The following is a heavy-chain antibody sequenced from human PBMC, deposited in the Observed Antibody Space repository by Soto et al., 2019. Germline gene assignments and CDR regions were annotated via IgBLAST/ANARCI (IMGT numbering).Heavy chain of an antibody. Sequence: SETLSLTCTVSGGSISSGDYYWGWIRQPPGKGLEWIGSIYYSGSTYYNPSLKSRVTISVDTSKNQFSLKLSSVTAADTAVYYCARDGGGVWSGYYNLDYWGQGTLVTVSS. CDR2: IYYSGST. CDR3: ARDGGGVWSGYYNLDY. D-gene: IGHD3-3*01. V-gene: IGHV4-39*07. J-gene: IGHJ4*02. CDR1: GGSISSGDYY.